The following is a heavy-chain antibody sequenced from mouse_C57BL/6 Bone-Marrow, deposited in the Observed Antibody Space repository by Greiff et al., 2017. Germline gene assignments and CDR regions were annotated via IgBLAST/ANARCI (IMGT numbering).Heavy chain of an antibody. V-gene: IGHV1-81*01. J-gene: IGHJ4*01. Sequence: VQLVESGAELARPGASVKLSCKASGYTFTSYGISWVKQRTGQGLEWIGEIYPRSGNTYYNEKFKGKATLTADKSSSTAYMELRSLTSEDSAVYFCAREGNYYSYYAMDDWGQGTSVTVSS. CDR1: GYTFTSYG. D-gene: IGHD2-1*01. CDR3: AREGNYYSYYAMDD. CDR2: IYPRSGNT.